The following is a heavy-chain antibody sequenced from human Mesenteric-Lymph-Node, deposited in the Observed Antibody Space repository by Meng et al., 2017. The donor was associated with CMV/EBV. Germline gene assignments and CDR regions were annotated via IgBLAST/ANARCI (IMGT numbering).Heavy chain of an antibody. CDR3: VREKPWPGRCMDV. J-gene: IGHJ6*02. CDR1: GFTFSAYV. D-gene: IGHD6-19*01. V-gene: IGHV3-30-3*01. CDR2: NSYDGSSK. Sequence: GGSLRLSCAGSGFTFSAYVLHWVRQAPGRGLEWVATNSYDGSSKYYADFVKGRFSVSRDNAKNTVHLQMNNVRAEDTGVYYCVREKPWPGRCMDVWGQGTTVTVSS.